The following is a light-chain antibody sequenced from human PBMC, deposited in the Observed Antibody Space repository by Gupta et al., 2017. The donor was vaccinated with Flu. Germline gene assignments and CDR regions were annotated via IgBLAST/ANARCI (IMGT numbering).Light chain of an antibody. J-gene: IGKJ1*01. V-gene: IGKV3-20*01. CDR2: GTS. Sequence: EIVLTQSPGTLSLSPGERATLSCRASQSVSSFYLAWYQQKPGQAPRLLIYGTSTRATGIQDRFSGSGSGTDFTLTISRREPEDFAVYYGQQYASSWTFGQGTKVEIK. CDR1: QSVSSFY. CDR3: QQYASSWT.